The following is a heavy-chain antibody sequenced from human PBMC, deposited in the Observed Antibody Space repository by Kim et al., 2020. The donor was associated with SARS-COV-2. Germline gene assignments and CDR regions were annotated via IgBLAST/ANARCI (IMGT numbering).Heavy chain of an antibody. CDR3: ARHDYYESRLDY. Sequence: GESLKISCKGSGYNFINSWITWVRQMPGRGLEWMGRIDPSDSHSNISPSFQGHGALSVDLSVNTAYLQWSSLKASDTAIYYCARHDYYESRLDYWGQGTLVTVSS. CDR1: GYNFINSW. J-gene: IGHJ4*02. V-gene: IGHV5-10-1*01. CDR2: IDPSDSHS. D-gene: IGHD3-22*01.